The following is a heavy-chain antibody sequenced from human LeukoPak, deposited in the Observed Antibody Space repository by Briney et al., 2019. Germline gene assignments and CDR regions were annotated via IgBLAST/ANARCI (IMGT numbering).Heavy chain of an antibody. V-gene: IGHV3-9*01. CDR1: GFTFDDYA. CDR2: ISWNSGSI. J-gene: IGHJ6*02. Sequence: PGGSLRLSCAASGFTFDDYAMHWVRQAPGKGLERVSGISWNSGSIGYADSVKGRFTISRDNAKNSLYLQMNSLRAEDTALYYCAKDIGFTTGILNYGMDVWGQGTTVTVSS. D-gene: IGHD1-1*01. CDR3: AKDIGFTTGILNYGMDV.